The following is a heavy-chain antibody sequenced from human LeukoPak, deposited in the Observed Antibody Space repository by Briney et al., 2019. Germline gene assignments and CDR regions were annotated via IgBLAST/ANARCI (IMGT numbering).Heavy chain of an antibody. CDR3: ARGYSSTYRIDY. D-gene: IGHD2/OR15-2a*01. Sequence: ASVTVSCKASGYTFTNYYMHWVRQARGQGLEWMGIINPSGNSTRYEQKFQDRVTMTRQTSTRTVYMQLSSLRSDDTAVYYCARGYSSTYRIDYWGQGTLVTVSS. V-gene: IGHV1-46*01. J-gene: IGHJ4*02. CDR2: INPSGNST. CDR1: GYTFTNYY.